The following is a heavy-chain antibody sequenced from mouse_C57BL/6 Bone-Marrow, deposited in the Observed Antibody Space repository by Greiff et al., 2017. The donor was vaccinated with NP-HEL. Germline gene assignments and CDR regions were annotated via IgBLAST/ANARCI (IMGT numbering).Heavy chain of an antibody. Sequence: VQLKESGGGLVKPGGSLKLSCAASGFTFSDYGMHWVRQAPEKGLEWVAYISSGSSTIYYADTVKGRFTISRDNAKNTLFLQMTSLRSEDTAMYYCARPRSPYAMDYWGQGTSVTVSS. CDR3: ARPRSPYAMDY. CDR2: ISSGSSTI. CDR1: GFTFSDYG. J-gene: IGHJ4*01. V-gene: IGHV5-17*01.